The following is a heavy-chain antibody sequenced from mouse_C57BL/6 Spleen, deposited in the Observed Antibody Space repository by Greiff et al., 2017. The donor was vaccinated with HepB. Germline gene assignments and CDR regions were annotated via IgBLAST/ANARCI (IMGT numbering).Heavy chain of an antibody. D-gene: IGHD1-1*01. CDR1: TYTFTIYF. CDR2: IYPNIGGT. CDR3: ARTYYYGTGGFAY. V-gene: IGHV1-72*01. J-gene: IGHJ3*01. Sequence: SFPLPFHPSTYTFTIYFIHFFNHIPLLFLYWIGIIYPNIGGTKYNEKFKSKATLTVDKPSSTAYMQLSSLTSEDSAVYYCARTYYYGTGGFAYWGQGTLVTVSA.